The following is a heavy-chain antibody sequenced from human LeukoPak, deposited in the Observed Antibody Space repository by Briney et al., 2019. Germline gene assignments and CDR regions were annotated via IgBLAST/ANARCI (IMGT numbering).Heavy chain of an antibody. CDR3: ARVKGASWAFDI. Sequence: ASVKVSCKVSGYTLTELSMHWVRQAPGKGLEWMGGFDPEDGETIYAQKFQGRVTMTTDTSTSTAHMELRSLRSDDTAVYYCARVKGASWAFDIWGQGTMVTVSS. D-gene: IGHD2-2*01. V-gene: IGHV1-24*01. CDR2: FDPEDGET. J-gene: IGHJ3*02. CDR1: GYTLTELS.